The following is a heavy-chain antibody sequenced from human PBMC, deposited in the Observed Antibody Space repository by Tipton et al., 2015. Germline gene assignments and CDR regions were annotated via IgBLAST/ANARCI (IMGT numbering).Heavy chain of an antibody. J-gene: IGHJ4*02. CDR3: ASHGGYSFAS. Sequence: TLSLTCSFDGGSFNGRYWSWIRQPPGGGLEWIGQILYRGDTQYNPSLKSRVIISLDTSKNQISLQLTSVTAVDTATYYCASHGGYSFASWGRGTLVTVSS. CDR2: ILYRGDT. CDR1: GGSFNGRY. V-gene: IGHV4-34*12. D-gene: IGHD5-18*01.